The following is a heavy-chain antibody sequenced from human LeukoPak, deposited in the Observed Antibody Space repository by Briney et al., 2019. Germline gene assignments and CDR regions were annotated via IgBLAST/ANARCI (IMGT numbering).Heavy chain of an antibody. CDR3: ARQLLAPEWFGELLHHFDY. J-gene: IGHJ4*02. CDR1: GGSVSSSTYY. V-gene: IGHV4-39*01. D-gene: IGHD3-10*01. Sequence: SETLPLTCTVSGGSVSSSTYYWGWIRQPPVKGLEWIGSIYYSGSTHYNPSLKSRVTISVDTSKNQFSLKLSSVTAADTAVYYCARQLLAPEWFGELLHHFDYWGRGTLVTVSS. CDR2: IYYSGST.